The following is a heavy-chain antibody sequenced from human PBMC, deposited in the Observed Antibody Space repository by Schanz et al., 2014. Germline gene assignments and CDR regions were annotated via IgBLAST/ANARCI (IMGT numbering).Heavy chain of an antibody. V-gene: IGHV1-69*04. Sequence: QVPLVQSGAEVKKPGSSVTVSCKASGDTLSSYGISWVRQAPGQGLEWMGRIIPNLGSANYAQKFQGRVTITADKSTSTVYMELSSLRSEDTAVYYCATCSGGTCHAKPVLDNWGQGTLVTVSS. CDR1: GDTLSSYG. J-gene: IGHJ4*02. CDR3: ATCSGGTCHAKPVLDN. CDR2: IIPNLGSA. D-gene: IGHD2-15*01.